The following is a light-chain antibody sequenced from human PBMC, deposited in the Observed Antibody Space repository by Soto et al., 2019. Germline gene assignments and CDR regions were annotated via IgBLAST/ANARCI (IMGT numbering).Light chain of an antibody. CDR3: HQYGSSPYT. CDR1: QSVANSY. Sequence: EIVLTQSPGPLSLSPGERATLSCRASQSVANSYLAWFQQKPGQATKLLIYCTSKRATGIPGRFSGSGSWTDFTLTISRLEPEDFVVYYCHQYGSSPYTFGQGTKLEIK. V-gene: IGKV3-20*01. J-gene: IGKJ2*01. CDR2: CTS.